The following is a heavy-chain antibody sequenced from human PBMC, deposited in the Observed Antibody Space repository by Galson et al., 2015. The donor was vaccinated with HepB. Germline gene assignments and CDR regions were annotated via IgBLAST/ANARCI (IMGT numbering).Heavy chain of an antibody. CDR3: ARALGYQLPQHDAFDI. CDR1: GFTFSSYS. J-gene: IGHJ3*02. V-gene: IGHV3-48*02. CDR2: ISSSRSNI. Sequence: SLRLSCAASGFTFSSYSMNWVRQAPGKGLEWVSYISSSRSNIYYADSVKGRFTISRENAKNSLYLQMNSLRDEDTAVYYCARALGYQLPQHDAFDIWGQGTIVTVSS. D-gene: IGHD2-2*01.